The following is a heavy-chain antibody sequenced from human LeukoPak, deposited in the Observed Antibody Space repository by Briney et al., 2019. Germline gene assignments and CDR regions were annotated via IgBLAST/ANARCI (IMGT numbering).Heavy chain of an antibody. J-gene: IGHJ4*02. CDR2: MKYDGSDI. CDR3: ARDQSPKWGSGERYFDY. V-gene: IGHV3-33*05. CDR1: GFSFNTYG. Sequence: PGRPLRLSCAASGFSFNTYGMHWVRQAPGKGLEWVAVMKYDGSDIYYGDSVKGRFTIPRDNSKNTLYLQMTSLRAEDTAVYYCARDQSPKWGSGERYFDYWGQGTLVTVSS. D-gene: IGHD7-27*01.